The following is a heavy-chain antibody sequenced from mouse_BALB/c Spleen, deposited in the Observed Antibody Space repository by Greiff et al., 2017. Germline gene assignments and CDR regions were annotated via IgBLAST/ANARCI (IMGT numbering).Heavy chain of an antibody. D-gene: IGHD1-1*01. CDR1: GFTFTDYY. V-gene: IGHV7-3*02. J-gene: IGHJ1*01. CDR3: ARDKRGITTGDWYFDV. CDR2: IRNKANGYTT. Sequence: DVMLVESGGGLVQPGGSLRLSCATSGFTFTDYYMSWVRQPPGTALEWLGFIRNKANGYTTEYSASVKGRFTISRDNSQSILYLQMNTLRAEDSATYYCARDKRGITTGDWYFDVWGAGTTVTVSS.